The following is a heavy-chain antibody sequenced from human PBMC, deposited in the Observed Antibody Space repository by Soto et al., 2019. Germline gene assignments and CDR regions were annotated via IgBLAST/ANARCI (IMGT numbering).Heavy chain of an antibody. CDR3: ARGTFRVFTYYYYGMEV. CDR2: IYYSGST. CDR1: CGSISSYY. J-gene: IGHJ6*01. Sequence: PSETLSLTCAVSCGSISSYYWSWIRQPAWKGLEWIVYIYYSGSTNYNPSLKSRVTISVETSKNQFSLKLSSVTAADTAVYYCARGTFRVFTYYYYGMEVWGQGTTVTVSS. V-gene: IGHV4-59*01. D-gene: IGHD3-3*02.